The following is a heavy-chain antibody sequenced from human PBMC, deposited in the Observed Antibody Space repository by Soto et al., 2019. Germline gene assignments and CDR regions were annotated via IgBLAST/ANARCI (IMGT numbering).Heavy chain of an antibody. J-gene: IGHJ4*02. CDR2: INHSGST. D-gene: IGHD2-8*02. CDR1: GGSFSGYY. Sequence: QVQLQQWGAGLLKPSETLSLTCAVYGGSFSGYYWTWSRQPPGPGLEWIGEINHSGSTNYNPSLKSRVTISVDTSKNQFSLKLTSVTAADTAVYYCARDKITGLFDYWGQGTLVTVSS. CDR3: ARDKITGLFDY. V-gene: IGHV4-34*01.